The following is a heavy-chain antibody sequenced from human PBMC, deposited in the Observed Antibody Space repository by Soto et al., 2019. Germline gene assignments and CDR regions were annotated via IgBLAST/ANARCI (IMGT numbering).Heavy chain of an antibody. D-gene: IGHD2-8*01. J-gene: IGHJ4*02. CDR2: IGGSSGHI. Sequence: ESGGGLVKPGGSLRLSCAASGFTFSSYGMVWVRQAPEKGLEWVSSIGGSSGHIYYADSLKGRFTISRDNAKNSLYLQMNSLRVDDTAVYYCARTNGAYSNYFDYWGQGTLVTVSS. CDR3: ARTNGAYSNYFDY. CDR1: GFTFSSYG. V-gene: IGHV3-21*01.